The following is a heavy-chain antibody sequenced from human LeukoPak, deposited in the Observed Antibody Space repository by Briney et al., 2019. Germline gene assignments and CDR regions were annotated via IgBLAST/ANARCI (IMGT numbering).Heavy chain of an antibody. CDR3: ARREDRSSTNCRDY. V-gene: IGHV5-51*01. J-gene: IGHJ4*02. CDR1: GYSSTSYW. Sequence: GESLKISCKGSGYSSTSYWIGWVRQMPGKGLEWMGLIYPGDSDTRYSPSFQGQVTISADKSISTAYLQWSSLQASDTAIYYCARREDRSSTNCRDYWGQGTLVTVSS. D-gene: IGHD2-2*01. CDR2: IYPGDSDT.